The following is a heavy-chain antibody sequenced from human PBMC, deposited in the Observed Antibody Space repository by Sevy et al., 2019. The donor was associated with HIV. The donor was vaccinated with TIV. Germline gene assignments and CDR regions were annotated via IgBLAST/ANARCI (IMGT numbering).Heavy chain of an antibody. CDR1: GFTFSDYY. J-gene: IGHJ3*02. V-gene: IGHV3-11*01. Sequence: GGSLRLSCAASGFTFSDYYMSWIRQAPGKGLEWVSYISSSGSTIYYADSVKGRFTISRDNAKNSLYLQMNGLRAEDTAVYYCAREGKAAIYGPDAFDIWGQGTMVTVSS. CDR2: ISSSGSTI. CDR3: AREGKAAIYGPDAFDI. D-gene: IGHD2-2*01.